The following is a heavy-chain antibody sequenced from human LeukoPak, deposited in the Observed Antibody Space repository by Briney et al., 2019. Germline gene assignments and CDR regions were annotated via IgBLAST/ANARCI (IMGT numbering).Heavy chain of an antibody. CDR3: ARWGSSSYRGWYYFDY. CDR1: GYRFTSYW. J-gene: IGHJ4*02. Sequence: GESLKISCKGSGYRFTSYWIGWVRQTPGKGLDWIGTIYAGDSETRYSPSFQGQVTISVDRSISTAYLQWSSLKASDTAMYYCARWGSSSYRGWYYFDYWGQGTLVTVSS. D-gene: IGHD6-6*01. V-gene: IGHV5-51*01. CDR2: IYAGDSET.